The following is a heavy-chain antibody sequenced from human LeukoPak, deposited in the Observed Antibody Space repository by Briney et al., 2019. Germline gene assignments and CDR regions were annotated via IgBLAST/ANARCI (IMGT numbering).Heavy chain of an antibody. J-gene: IGHJ4*02. CDR3: AKHTGRYSSELDY. V-gene: IGHV3-23*01. Sequence: GGSLRPSCAAPGFTFSSKAMSWVRHTPREGLGWGSSVSDSGGSRYYADYVKGRLIIYRDNCKNTMYLQLKSMSAEDTAVYYCAKHTGRYSSELDYWGQGTLVTVSS. D-gene: IGHD1-26*01. CDR2: VSDSGGSR. CDR1: GFTFSSKA.